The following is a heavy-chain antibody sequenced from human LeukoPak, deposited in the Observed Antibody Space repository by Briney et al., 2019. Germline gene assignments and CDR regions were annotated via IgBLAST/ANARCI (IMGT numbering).Heavy chain of an antibody. V-gene: IGHV3-30*18. CDR1: GFTFSSYG. CDR3: AKDTPQWELRFGFDY. J-gene: IGHJ4*02. Sequence: GRSLRLSCAASGFTFSSYGMHWVRQAPGKGLEWVAVISYDGSNKYYADSVKGRFTISRDNSKITLYLQMNSLRAEDTAVYYCAKDTPQWELRFGFDYWGQGTLVTVSS. D-gene: IGHD1-26*01. CDR2: ISYDGSNK.